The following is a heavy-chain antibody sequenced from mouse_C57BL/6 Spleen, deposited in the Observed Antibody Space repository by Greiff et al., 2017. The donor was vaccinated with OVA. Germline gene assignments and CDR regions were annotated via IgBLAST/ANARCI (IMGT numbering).Heavy chain of an antibody. J-gene: IGHJ3*01. CDR2: ISYDGSN. CDR3: ARDRGFAY. V-gene: IGHV3-6*01. CDR1: GYSITSGYY. Sequence: EVQLKESGPGLVKPSQSLSLTCSVTGYSITSGYYWNWIRQFPGNKLEWMGYISYDGSNNYNPSLKNRISITRDTSKNQFFLKLNSVTTEDTATYYCARDRGFAYWGQGTLVTVSA. D-gene: IGHD3-3*01.